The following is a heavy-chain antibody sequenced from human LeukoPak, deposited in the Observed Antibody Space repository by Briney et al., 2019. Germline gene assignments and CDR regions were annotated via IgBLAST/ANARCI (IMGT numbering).Heavy chain of an antibody. J-gene: IGHJ5*02. CDR2: IYYSGST. CDR3: ARHYCGSGSYNWFDP. V-gene: IGHV4-59*08. Sequence: PSETLSLTCTVSGGSISSYYWSWIRQPPGKGLEWIGYIYYSGSTNYNPSLKSRVTISVDTSKNQFSLKLSSVTAADTAVYYCARHYCGSGSYNWFDPWGQGTLVTVSS. D-gene: IGHD3-10*01. CDR1: GGSISSYY.